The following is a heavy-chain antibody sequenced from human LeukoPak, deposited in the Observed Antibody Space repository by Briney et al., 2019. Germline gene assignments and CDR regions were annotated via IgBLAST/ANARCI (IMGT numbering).Heavy chain of an antibody. D-gene: IGHD3-10*01. V-gene: IGHV4-59*08. CDR3: ARHGQERDSFGSGSYNAYDI. J-gene: IGHJ3*02. CDR2: ISYSGST. CDR1: RGSISSDY. Sequence: PSETLSLTCTVSRGSISSDYGTWIRQPPGKRLEWIGYISYSGSTNYNPSLKSRVTISADTSKNQFSLKLRSVTAADTALYYCARHGQERDSFGSGSYNAYDIWGQGTLVTVSS.